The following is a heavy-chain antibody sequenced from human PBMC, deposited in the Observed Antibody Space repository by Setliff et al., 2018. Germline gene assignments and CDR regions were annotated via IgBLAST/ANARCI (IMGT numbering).Heavy chain of an antibody. J-gene: IGHJ5*02. CDR3: ARVGESSDIVVVPDAMRRGWFDP. D-gene: IGHD2-2*01. V-gene: IGHV4-61*01. Sequence: PSETLSLTCTVSGGSVSSGSYSWSWIRQPPGKGLEWIGYIYYSGSTNYNPSLKSRVTISVDTSKNQFSLKLSSVTAAATAVYYCARVGESSDIVVVPDAMRRGWFDPWGQGTLVTVSS. CDR2: IYYSGST. CDR1: GGSVSSGSYS.